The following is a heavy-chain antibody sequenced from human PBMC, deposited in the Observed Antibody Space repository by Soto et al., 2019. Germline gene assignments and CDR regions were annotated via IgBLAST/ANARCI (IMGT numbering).Heavy chain of an antibody. D-gene: IGHD3-9*01. Sequence: VGSLRLSCAASGFTFSDYTMNWVRQAPGKGLEWVSSISSRSSYIYYSDSLKGRITISRDNAKNSLFLQMNSLRAEDTAVYYCARSAKSYDILTGWGQGTQVTVS. V-gene: IGHV3-21*01. CDR1: GFTFSDYT. CDR2: ISSRSSYI. J-gene: IGHJ4*02. CDR3: ARSAKSYDILTG.